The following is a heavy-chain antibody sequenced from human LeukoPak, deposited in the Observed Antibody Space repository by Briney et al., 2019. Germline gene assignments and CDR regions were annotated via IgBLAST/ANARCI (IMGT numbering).Heavy chain of an antibody. D-gene: IGHD2-15*01. J-gene: IGHJ3*02. CDR1: GFTFSSYS. V-gene: IGHV3-21*01. CDR2: ISSSSSYI. CDR3: AKDLKGFCSGGSCPAAFEI. Sequence: PGGSLRLSCAASGFTFSSYSMNWVRQAPGKGLEWVSSISSSSSYIYYADSVKGRFTISRDNSRNTLYLQINSLRPEDTAVYYCAKDLKGFCSGGSCPAAFEIWGQGTMVTVSS.